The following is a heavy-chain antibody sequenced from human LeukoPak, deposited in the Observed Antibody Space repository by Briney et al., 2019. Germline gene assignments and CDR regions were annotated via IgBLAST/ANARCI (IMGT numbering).Heavy chain of an antibody. CDR1: GFTFSDYY. V-gene: IGHV3-11*01. Sequence: GGSLRLSCAASGFTFSDYYMSWIRQAPGKGLEWVSYISSSGSTIYYADSVKGRFTISRDNAKNSLYLQMNSLRAEDTAVYYCARGATSVTGSIYYFDYWGQGNLVTVSS. CDR2: ISSSGSTI. CDR3: ARGATSVTGSIYYFDY. D-gene: IGHD3-9*01. J-gene: IGHJ4*02.